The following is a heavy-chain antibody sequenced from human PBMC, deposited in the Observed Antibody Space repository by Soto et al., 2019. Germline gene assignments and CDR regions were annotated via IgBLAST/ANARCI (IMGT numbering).Heavy chain of an antibody. CDR3: ASGTDYYDSSGYYKGQWFDP. J-gene: IGHJ5*02. V-gene: IGHV1-69*13. Sequence: SVKVSCKASGGTFSSYAISWVRQAPGQGLEWMGGIIPIFGTANYAQKFQGRVTITADESTSTAYMELSSLRSEDTAVYYCASGTDYYDSSGYYKGQWFDPWGQGTLVTV. CDR2: IIPIFGTA. CDR1: GGTFSSYA. D-gene: IGHD3-22*01.